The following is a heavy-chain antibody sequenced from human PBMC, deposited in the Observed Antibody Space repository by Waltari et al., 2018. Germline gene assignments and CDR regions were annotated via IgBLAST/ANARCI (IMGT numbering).Heavy chain of an antibody. J-gene: IGHJ4*02. V-gene: IGHV1-3*01. D-gene: IGHD6-19*01. CDR1: GYTFTSYA. Sequence: QVQLVQSGAEVKKPGASVKVSCKASGYTFTSYAMHWVRQAPGQRLEWMGWINAGNGNTKYSQRFQGRVTITRDTSASTAYMELSSLRSEDTAVYYCARVEDGGWSDYWGQGTLVTVSS. CDR2: INAGNGNT. CDR3: ARVEDGGWSDY.